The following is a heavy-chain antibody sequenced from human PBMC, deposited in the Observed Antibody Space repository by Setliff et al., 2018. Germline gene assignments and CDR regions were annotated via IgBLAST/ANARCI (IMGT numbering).Heavy chain of an antibody. V-gene: IGHV4-34*01. CDR1: GMSFSEHY. J-gene: IGHJ6*03. CDR2: ISHTGST. Sequence: SETLSLTCVVDGMSFSEHYWAWIRQSPGKGLEWIGEISHTGSTNYNPSLKSRVTISIHMSWNQFSLRLSSLAAADTAVYYCARGAPQRSSFDSRYMDVWDKGATVTVSS. D-gene: IGHD1-1*01. CDR3: ARGAPQRSSFDSRYMDV.